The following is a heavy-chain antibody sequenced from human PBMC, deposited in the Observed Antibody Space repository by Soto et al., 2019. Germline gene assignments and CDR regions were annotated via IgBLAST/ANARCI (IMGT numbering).Heavy chain of an antibody. CDR3: ARVGPPLDY. Sequence: QVQLVESGGGLVKPGGSLRLSCAASGFTLSDYYMSWIRQAPGKGLEWVSYISSSGSTIYCADSMKGRFTISRDNAKNSLYGHLLSLRAEDSATYYRARVGPPLDYLGQGTLVTVSS. CDR1: GFTLSDYY. J-gene: IGHJ4*02. V-gene: IGHV3-11*01. CDR2: ISSSGSTI.